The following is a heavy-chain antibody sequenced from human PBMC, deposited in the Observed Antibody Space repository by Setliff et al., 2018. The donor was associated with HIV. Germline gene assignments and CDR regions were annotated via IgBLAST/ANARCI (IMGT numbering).Heavy chain of an antibody. CDR1: GYFFTAYY. V-gene: IGHV1-2*02. CDR2: INPNTGGT. CDR3: ARDNRTGYSGGWPLDY. D-gene: IGHD5-12*01. Sequence: ASVKVSCKASGYFFTAYYMHWVRQAPGQGLEWMAWINPNTGGTQYAQRFQGRVTVTRDTPISTAYMEIKKLTSDDTAVYYCARDNRTGYSGGWPLDYWGQGTVVTVSS. J-gene: IGHJ4*02.